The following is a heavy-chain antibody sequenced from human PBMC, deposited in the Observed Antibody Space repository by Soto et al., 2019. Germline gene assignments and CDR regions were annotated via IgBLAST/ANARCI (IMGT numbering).Heavy chain of an antibody. CDR1: GFIFRKFG. D-gene: IGHD2-2*03. J-gene: IGHJ6*02. Sequence: QVQLVESGGGVVQPGTSLRLSCVGSGFIFRKFGMHWVRQAPGKAPEWVALIWDDGSQRYYGDSVKGRFTISRDNSMNAGYLQMISTCAEDTATEDGVSWMDPCNNYGLDVWGQGTTVTVSS. V-gene: IGHV3-33*03. CDR3: VSWMDPCNNYGLDV. CDR2: IWDDGSQR.